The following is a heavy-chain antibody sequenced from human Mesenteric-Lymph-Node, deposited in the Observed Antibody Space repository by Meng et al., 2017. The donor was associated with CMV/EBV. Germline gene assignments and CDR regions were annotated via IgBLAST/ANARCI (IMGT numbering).Heavy chain of an antibody. Sequence: GESLKISCAASGFTFSSYSMNWVRQAPGKGLEWVSSISSSSSYTYNADSVRGRFTMSRDNAKNSLYLQMNSLRAEDTAVYYCARGLGYSYGFVDLWGQGTLVTVSS. J-gene: IGHJ4*02. CDR1: GFTFSSYS. CDR2: ISSSSSYT. CDR3: ARGLGYSYGFVDL. V-gene: IGHV3-21*01. D-gene: IGHD5-18*01.